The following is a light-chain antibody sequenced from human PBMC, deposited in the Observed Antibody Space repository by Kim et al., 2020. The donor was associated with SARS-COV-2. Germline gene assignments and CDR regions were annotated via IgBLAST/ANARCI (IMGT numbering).Light chain of an antibody. CDR2: GAS. CDR3: QQYGSSPGVT. CDR1: QSVSSSY. Sequence: EIVLTQSPGTLSLSPGERATLSCRASQSVSSSYLAWYQQKPGQAPRLLIYGASSRATGIPDRFSGSGSGTDFTLTISRLEPEDFAVYYCQQYGSSPGVTFGGGTKLEI. J-gene: IGKJ4*01. V-gene: IGKV3-20*01.